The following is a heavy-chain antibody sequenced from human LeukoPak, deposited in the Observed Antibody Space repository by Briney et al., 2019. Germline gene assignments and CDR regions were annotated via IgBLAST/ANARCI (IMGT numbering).Heavy chain of an antibody. J-gene: IGHJ4*02. CDR1: GLTFSSYG. CDR2: IWSDGSNK. CDR3: ASAAGAYDN. D-gene: IGHD6-13*01. Sequence: GGSLRLSCEASGLTFSSYGMHWVRQAPGKGLMWVADIWSDGSNKYYADSVKDRFAISRDNSKNTVWLQMNSLRAEDTAVYYCASAAGAYDNWGQGTLVTVSS. V-gene: IGHV3-33*01.